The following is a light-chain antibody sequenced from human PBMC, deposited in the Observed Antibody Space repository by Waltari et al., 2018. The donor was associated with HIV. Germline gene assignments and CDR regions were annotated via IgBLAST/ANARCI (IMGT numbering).Light chain of an antibody. CDR3: ASWDDSLNGPV. Sequence: QSVLTQPPSASGTPEQRVTISCSGSTSNIGRNTVSWFQQFPGTAPKALICGKKQRPSGVPDRFSGAKSGTAASLAISGLQSEDEADDYCASWDDSLNGPVFGGGTKLTVV. V-gene: IGLV1-44*01. CDR2: GKK. CDR1: TSNIGRNT. J-gene: IGLJ2*01.